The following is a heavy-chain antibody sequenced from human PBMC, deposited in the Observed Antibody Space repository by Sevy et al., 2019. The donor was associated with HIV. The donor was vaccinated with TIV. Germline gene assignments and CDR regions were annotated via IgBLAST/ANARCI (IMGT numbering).Heavy chain of an antibody. CDR3: ARGQWLAQTGYHFDY. CDR2: ISYDGSNK. D-gene: IGHD6-19*01. J-gene: IGHJ4*02. V-gene: IGHV3-30-3*01. CDR1: GFTFISYA. Sequence: GGSLRLSCAASGFTFISYAMHWVHQAPGKGLEWVAVISYDGSNKYYADSVKGRFTISRDNSKNTLYLQMNSLRAEDTAVYYCARGQWLAQTGYHFDYWGQGTLVTVSS.